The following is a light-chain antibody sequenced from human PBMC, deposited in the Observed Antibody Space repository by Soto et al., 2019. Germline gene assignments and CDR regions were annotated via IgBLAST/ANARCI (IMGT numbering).Light chain of an antibody. CDR2: GVS. J-gene: IGKJ2*01. CDR1: QSVTNN. V-gene: IGKV3D-15*01. Sequence: ELVMTQSPATLSVSPGERATLSCRASQSVTNNLDWYQQKPGQPPKLVLYGVSTRAAGIPARFNGSGSGTEFTLTISSLQSEDFAVYYCQQYNNWPPRYTFGQGTKLEIK. CDR3: QQYNNWPPRYT.